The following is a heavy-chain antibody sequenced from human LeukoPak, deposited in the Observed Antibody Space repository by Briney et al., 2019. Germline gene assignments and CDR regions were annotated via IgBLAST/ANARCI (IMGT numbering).Heavy chain of an antibody. CDR2: IKQDGNEK. J-gene: IGHJ4*02. Sequence: PGGSLRLSCAASGFTFSNFWMNWVRQAPGKGLEWVANIKQDGNEKYYVDSVKGRFTISRDNAKRSLYLQMNSLRADDTAVYYCARADCSTTSCYAANDYWGQGTLVTVFS. CDR1: GFTFSNFW. CDR3: ARADCSTTSCYAANDY. D-gene: IGHD2-2*01. V-gene: IGHV3-7*01.